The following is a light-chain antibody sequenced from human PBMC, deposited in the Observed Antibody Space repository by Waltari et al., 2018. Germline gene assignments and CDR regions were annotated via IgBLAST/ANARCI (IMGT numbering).Light chain of an antibody. V-gene: IGLV1-40*01. CDR2: GNN. Sequence: QSMLTQPPSVSGAPGQRVPISRTGSSSNIGAGHDVHWYQVFPGTGPKLLIYGNNNRPSGVPDRFSGSKSGTSASLTITGLQAEDEADYYCHSFDTSLSDGVVFGGGTKVTVL. CDR1: SSNIGAGHD. J-gene: IGLJ3*02. CDR3: HSFDTSLSDGVV.